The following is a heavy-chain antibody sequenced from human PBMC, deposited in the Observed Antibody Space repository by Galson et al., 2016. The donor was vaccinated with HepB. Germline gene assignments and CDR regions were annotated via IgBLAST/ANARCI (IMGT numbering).Heavy chain of an antibody. J-gene: IGHJ4*02. CDR2: IWYDAIKR. V-gene: IGHV3-33*01. CDR3: ARADSRSYASKWSLDY. D-gene: IGHD3-16*01. CDR1: GFTFSAYG. Sequence: SLRLSCAASGFTFSAYGMHWVRQAPGKRLEWVATIWYDAIKRYHADSVKGRFTISRDNSKNTLSLQMNSLRAEDTAVYYCARADSRSYASKWSLDYWGQGTLVTVSS.